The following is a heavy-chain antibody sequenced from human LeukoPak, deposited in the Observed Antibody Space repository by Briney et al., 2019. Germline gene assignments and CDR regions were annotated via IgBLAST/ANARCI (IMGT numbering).Heavy chain of an antibody. Sequence: SETLSLTCTVSGGSISGYYWSWIRQPPGKGLEWIGFIYYSGSTNYNPSLKSRVTISVDTSKNQFSLKLSSVTAADTAVYYCASPGIVAAGTDRGFDYWGQGTLVTVSS. D-gene: IGHD6-13*01. CDR1: GGSISGYY. CDR2: IYYSGST. CDR3: ASPGIVAAGTDRGFDY. V-gene: IGHV4-59*01. J-gene: IGHJ4*02.